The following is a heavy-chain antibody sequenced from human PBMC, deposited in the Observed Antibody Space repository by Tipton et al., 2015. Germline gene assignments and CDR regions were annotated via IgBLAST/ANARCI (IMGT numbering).Heavy chain of an antibody. V-gene: IGHV4-59*01. J-gene: IGHJ4*02. CDR2: IQYSGGT. CDR1: SGSINKYY. Sequence: TLSLTCTVSSGSINKYYWSWIRQPPGKELQWIGYIQYSGGTNYNPSLESRVSMSVDTSKTQLSLEMRSVTATDTAVYYCARARGRHGGLFDSGGQGTLFTVSS. CDR3: ARARGRHGGLFDS. D-gene: IGHD4-23*01.